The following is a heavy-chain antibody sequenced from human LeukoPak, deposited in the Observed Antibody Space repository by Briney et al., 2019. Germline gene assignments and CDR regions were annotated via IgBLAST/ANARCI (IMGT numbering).Heavy chain of an antibody. CDR2: IFHTGST. V-gene: IGHV4-59*01. J-gene: IGHJ2*01. CDR3: GKVRGRYSDFLWLLDF. Sequence: SETLSLTCRVSGDSCSSYPMHWIRQPPGKGLEWIGYIFHTGSTKYNPSLERRVTMSVDTSKNQFSLHLTSVTAAGRAVYNCGKVRGRYSDFLWLLDFWGRGTLVTVSS. CDR1: GDSCSSYP. D-gene: IGHD3-9*01.